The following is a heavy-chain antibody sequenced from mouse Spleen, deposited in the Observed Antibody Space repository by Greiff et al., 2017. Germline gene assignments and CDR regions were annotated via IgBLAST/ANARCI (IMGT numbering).Heavy chain of an antibody. V-gene: IGHV5-9*04. Sequence: EVNVVESGGGLVKLGGSLKLSCAASGFTFSSYAMSWVRQTPEKRLEWVATISSGGGNTYYPDSVKGRFTISRDNAKNTLYLQMSSLKSEDTAMYYCAREFITTAPYFDYWGQGTTLTVSS. J-gene: IGHJ2*01. D-gene: IGHD1-2*01. CDR2: ISSGGGNT. CDR3: AREFITTAPYFDY. CDR1: GFTFSSYA.